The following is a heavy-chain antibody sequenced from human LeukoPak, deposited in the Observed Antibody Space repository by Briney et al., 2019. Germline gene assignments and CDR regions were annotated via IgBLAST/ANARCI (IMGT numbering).Heavy chain of an antibody. V-gene: IGHV3-66*01. Sequence: PGGSLRLSCAASGFTVSSNYMSWVRQAPGKGLEWVSVISSGGSPYYAVSVKGRFTISRDDSKNTLYLQMNSLRAEDTAVYYCARVNYDSSGYNPRNYYFDYWGQGTLVTVSS. D-gene: IGHD3-22*01. CDR2: ISSGGSP. CDR3: ARVNYDSSGYNPRNYYFDY. J-gene: IGHJ4*02. CDR1: GFTVSSNY.